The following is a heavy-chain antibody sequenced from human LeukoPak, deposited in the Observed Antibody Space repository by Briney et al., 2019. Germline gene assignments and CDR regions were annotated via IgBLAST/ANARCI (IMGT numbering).Heavy chain of an antibody. J-gene: IGHJ6*04. Sequence: PGGSLRLSCAASGFTFSSYWMSWVRQAPGKGLEWVANIKQDGSEKYYVDSVKGRFTISRDNAKNSLYLQMNSLRAEDTAAYYCAREGDIVVEDVWGKGTTVTVSS. V-gene: IGHV3-7*01. CDR1: GFTFSSYW. D-gene: IGHD2-15*01. CDR2: IKQDGSEK. CDR3: AREGDIVVEDV.